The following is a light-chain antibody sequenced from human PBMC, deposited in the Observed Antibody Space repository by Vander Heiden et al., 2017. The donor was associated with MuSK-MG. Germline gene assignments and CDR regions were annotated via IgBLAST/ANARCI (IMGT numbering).Light chain of an antibody. CDR2: AAS. J-gene: IGKJ1*01. Sequence: IHMNQSPSSLSASVGDRVTITCRASQSISSYLNWYQQKPGKAPKLLIYAASSLQSGVPSRFSGSGSGTDFTLTISSLQPEDFATYYCQQSYSTPWTFGQGTKVEIK. CDR3: QQSYSTPWT. CDR1: QSISSY. V-gene: IGKV1-39*01.